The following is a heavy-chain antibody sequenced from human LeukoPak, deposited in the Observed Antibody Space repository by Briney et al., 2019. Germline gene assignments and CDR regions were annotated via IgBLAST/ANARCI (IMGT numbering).Heavy chain of an antibody. V-gene: IGHV4-59*12. Sequence: SETLSLTCTVSGGSISTYYWSWIRQPPGKGLEWIGYIYYSGSTNYNPSLKSRVTMSVDTSKNQFSLKLSSVTAADTAVYYCARDERHGYYYGSGSSYAFDIWGQGTMVTVSS. CDR1: GGSISTYY. CDR3: ARDERHGYYYGSGSSYAFDI. J-gene: IGHJ3*02. CDR2: IYYSGST. D-gene: IGHD3-10*01.